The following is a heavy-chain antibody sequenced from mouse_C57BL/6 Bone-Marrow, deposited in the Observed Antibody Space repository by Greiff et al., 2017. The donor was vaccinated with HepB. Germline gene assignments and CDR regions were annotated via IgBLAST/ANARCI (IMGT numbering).Heavy chain of an antibody. J-gene: IGHJ3*01. CDR1: GFTFSSYG. CDR2: ISSGGSYT. CDR3: ARQRTLTVS. Sequence: EVMLVESGGDLVKPGGSLKLSCAASGFTFSSYGMSWVRQTQDKRLEWVATISSGGSYTYYPDSVKGRFTISRDNAKNTLYLQMSSLKSEDTDMYYCARQRTLTVSGGQGTLVTVSA. V-gene: IGHV5-6*01.